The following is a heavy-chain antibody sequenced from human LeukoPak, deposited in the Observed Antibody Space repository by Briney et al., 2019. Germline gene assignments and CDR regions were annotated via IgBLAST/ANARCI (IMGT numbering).Heavy chain of an antibody. CDR2: ISSTSGTI. CDR1: GFTFSSYS. V-gene: IGHV3-48*04. D-gene: IGHD3-10*01. J-gene: IGHJ4*02. CDR3: AKGEWFGELFSSLDY. Sequence: GGSLRLSCAASGFTFSSYSMNWVRQAPGKGLEWVSYISSTSGTIYYADSVKGRFTISRDNSRNSLYLQMNSLRPEDTALYYCAKGEWFGELFSSLDYWGQGTLVTVSS.